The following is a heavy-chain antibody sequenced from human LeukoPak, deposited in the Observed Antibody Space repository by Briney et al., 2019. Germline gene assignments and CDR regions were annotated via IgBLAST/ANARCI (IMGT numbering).Heavy chain of an antibody. Sequence: NPSETLSLTCTVSGGSISSSSYYWGWIRQPPGKGLEWIGSIYYSGSTYYNPSLKSRVPISVDTSKNQFSLRLNSMTAADTAVYYCARHTHNNGWKYYFDYWGQGALVTVSS. CDR2: IYYSGST. CDR3: ARHTHNNGWKYYFDY. J-gene: IGHJ4*02. V-gene: IGHV4-39*01. D-gene: IGHD6-19*01. CDR1: GGSISSSSYY.